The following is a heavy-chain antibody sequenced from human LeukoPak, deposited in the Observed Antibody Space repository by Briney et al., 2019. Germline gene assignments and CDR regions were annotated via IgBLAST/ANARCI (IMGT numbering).Heavy chain of an antibody. J-gene: IGHJ3*02. CDR3: ARNHLGHIVVVTRNDAFDI. CDR2: INHSGST. Sequence: SETLSLTCAVYGGSFSGYYWSWIRKPPGKGLEWIGEINHSGSTNYNPSLKSRVTISVDTSKNQFSLKLSSVTAADTAVYYCARNHLGHIVVVTRNDAFDIWGQGTMVTVSS. D-gene: IGHD2-21*02. V-gene: IGHV4-34*01. CDR1: GGSFSGYY.